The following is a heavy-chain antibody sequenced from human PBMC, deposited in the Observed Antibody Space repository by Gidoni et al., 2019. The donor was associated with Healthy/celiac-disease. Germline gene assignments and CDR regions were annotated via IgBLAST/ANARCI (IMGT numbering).Heavy chain of an antibody. CDR3: AKDHAGVRGEEFDY. J-gene: IGHJ4*02. D-gene: IGHD3-10*02. CDR2: ISGSGGST. Sequence: EGQLLESGGGWVKPGGSLRLSCAAAGLTFSSYAMSWVRQAPGKGLEWVSAISGSGGSTSYADSVKGRFTISRDNSNNTLYLQMNSLRAEDTAVYYCAKDHAGVRGEEFDYWGQGTLVTVSS. CDR1: GLTFSSYA. V-gene: IGHV3-23*01.